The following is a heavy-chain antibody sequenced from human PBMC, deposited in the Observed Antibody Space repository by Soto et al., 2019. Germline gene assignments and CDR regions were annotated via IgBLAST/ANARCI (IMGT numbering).Heavy chain of an antibody. CDR2: VYHSGRA. CDR3: AKTIGSGSYMPF. Sequence: QVQLQESGPGLVKPSGTLSLTCTVSGDSISDSNWWTWVRQPPGKGLEWIGEVYHSGRANYNPSLRSRVTMSADTLKNHFNLRLSPVTAADTAVYYCAKTIGSGSYMPFWGQGTLVAVSP. J-gene: IGHJ4*02. D-gene: IGHD3-10*01. CDR1: GDSISDSNW. V-gene: IGHV4-4*02.